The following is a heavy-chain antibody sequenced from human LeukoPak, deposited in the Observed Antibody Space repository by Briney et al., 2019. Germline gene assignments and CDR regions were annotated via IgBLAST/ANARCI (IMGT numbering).Heavy chain of an antibody. CDR2: IYTSGST. D-gene: IGHD1-14*01. CDR1: GYSISSGYY. J-gene: IGHJ4*02. V-gene: IGHV4-61*02. Sequence: KSSETLSLTCTVSGYSISSGYYWGWIRQPAGKGLEWIGRIYTSGSTNYNPSLKSRVTISVDTSKNQFSLKLSSVTAADTAVYYCARYHYPGAFDYWGQGTLVTVSS. CDR3: ARYHYPGAFDY.